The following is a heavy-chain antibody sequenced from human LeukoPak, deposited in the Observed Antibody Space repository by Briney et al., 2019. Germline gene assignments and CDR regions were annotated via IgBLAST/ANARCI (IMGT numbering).Heavy chain of an antibody. J-gene: IGHJ4*02. V-gene: IGHV4-59*01. D-gene: IGHD4-23*01. Sequence: NSSETLSLTCTVPGGSISSYYWSWIRQPPGKGLEWIGYIYYSGSTNYNPSLKSRVTISVDTSKNQFSLKLSSLTAADTAVYYCARTAYGGNYDYWGQGTLVTVSS. CDR3: ARTAYGGNYDY. CDR1: GGSISSYY. CDR2: IYYSGST.